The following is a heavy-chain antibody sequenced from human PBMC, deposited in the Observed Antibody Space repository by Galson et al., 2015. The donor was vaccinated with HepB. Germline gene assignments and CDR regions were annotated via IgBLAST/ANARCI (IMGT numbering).Heavy chain of an antibody. D-gene: IGHD3-10*01. CDR1: GFTFSSYS. V-gene: IGHV3-48*04. CDR3: ARDTTYYYGSGSL. Sequence: SLRLSCAASGFTFSSYSMNWVRQAPGKGLEWVSYISSSSSTIYYADSVKGRLTISRDNAKNSLYLQMNSLRAEDTAVYYCARDTTYYYGSGSLWGQGTLVTVSS. CDR2: ISSSSSTI. J-gene: IGHJ4*02.